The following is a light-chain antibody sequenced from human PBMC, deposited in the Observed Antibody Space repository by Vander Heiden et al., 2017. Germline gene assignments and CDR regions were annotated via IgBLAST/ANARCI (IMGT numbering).Light chain of an antibody. V-gene: IGKV1-39*01. CDR1: QSISSY. CDR2: AAS. CDR3: QQSYSTPRT. J-gene: IGKJ2*01. Sequence: DIKVTQSPSSLSASVGDRVTITCRASQSISSYLNWYQQKPGKAPKLLIYAASSLQSGVPSRFSGSGSGTDFTLTISSLQPEDFATYYCQQSYSTPRTFGQGTKLEIK.